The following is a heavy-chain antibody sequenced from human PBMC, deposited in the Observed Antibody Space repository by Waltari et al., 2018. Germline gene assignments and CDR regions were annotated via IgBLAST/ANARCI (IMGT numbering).Heavy chain of an antibody. CDR2: ISGSGVDT. Sequence: EVQLLESGGALVQPGGSLRLSCAASGLTFSSYAMTWVRQAPGKGLEWVSAISGSGVDTYYAGSVKGRFTISRDNSRNTLYLQMNSLRVEDTAVYYCAKDEEVGGHTYGYYFDFWGQGTLVTVSS. CDR3: AKDEEVGGHTYGYYFDF. V-gene: IGHV3-23*01. J-gene: IGHJ4*02. CDR1: GLTFSSYA. D-gene: IGHD5-18*01.